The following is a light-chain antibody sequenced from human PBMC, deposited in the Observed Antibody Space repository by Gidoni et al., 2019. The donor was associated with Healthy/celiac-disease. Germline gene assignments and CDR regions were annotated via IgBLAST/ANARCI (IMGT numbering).Light chain of an antibody. CDR2: GNS. J-gene: IGLJ1*01. Sequence: QSVLTQPPSVSGAPGQRVTISCTGSSSNIGAGYDVHWSQQLPGTAPKLLIYGNSTRPAGVPDRFSGSQSGTSASLAITGLQAEDEADYYCQSYDSSLSGVFGTGTKVTVL. V-gene: IGLV1-40*01. CDR3: QSYDSSLSGV. CDR1: SSNIGAGYD.